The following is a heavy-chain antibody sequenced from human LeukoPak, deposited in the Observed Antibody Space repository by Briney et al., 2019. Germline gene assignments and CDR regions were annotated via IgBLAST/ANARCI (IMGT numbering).Heavy chain of an antibody. CDR2: IRYDGSNK. CDR3: AKLGRAGYSNPQTSFDY. V-gene: IGHV3-30*02. D-gene: IGHD4-11*01. Sequence: PGGSLRLSCAASGFTFSSYGMHWVRQAPGKGLEWVAFIRYDGSNKYYADSVKGRFTISRDNSKNTLYLQMNSLRAEDTAVYYCAKLGRAGYSNPQTSFDYWGQGTLVTVSS. J-gene: IGHJ4*02. CDR1: GFTFSSYG.